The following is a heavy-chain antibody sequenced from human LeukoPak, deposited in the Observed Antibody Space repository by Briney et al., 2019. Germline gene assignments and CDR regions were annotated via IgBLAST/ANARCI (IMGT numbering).Heavy chain of an antibody. CDR3: ATTGVVVTARYFDY. D-gene: IGHD2-21*02. CDR1: GFTFSSYA. Sequence: PGGSLRLSCAASGFTFSSYAMSWVRQAPGKGLEWVSAISGSGGSTYYADSVKGRFTISRDNSKNTLYLQMNSLRAEDTAVYYCATTGVVVTARYFDYWGQGTLVTVSS. CDR2: ISGSGGST. J-gene: IGHJ4*02. V-gene: IGHV3-23*01.